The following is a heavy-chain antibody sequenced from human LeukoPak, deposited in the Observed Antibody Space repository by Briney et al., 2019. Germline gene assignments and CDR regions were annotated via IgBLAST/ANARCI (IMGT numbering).Heavy chain of an antibody. J-gene: IGHJ1*01. V-gene: IGHV3-23*01. Sequence: GGSLRLSCAASGFTFSASAMTWVRQAPGKGLEWVSAITMSGGNTYYADSVKGRFTISRDSSKSTLYLHMNSLRAEDTAVYYCTKGAAAGPKYFQHWGQGTLVTVSS. D-gene: IGHD6-13*01. CDR3: TKGAAAGPKYFQH. CDR2: ITMSGGNT. CDR1: GFTFSASA.